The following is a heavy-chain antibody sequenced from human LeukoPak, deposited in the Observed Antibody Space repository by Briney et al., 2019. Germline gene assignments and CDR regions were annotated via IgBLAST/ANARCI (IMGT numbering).Heavy chain of an antibody. J-gene: IGHJ4*02. D-gene: IGHD6-19*01. Sequence: SETLSLTCAVYGGSFSGYYWSWIRQPPGKGVEWIGEINHSGSTNYNTSLKSRVTISVDTSKNQFSLKLSSVTAADTAVYYCARQPSSSGWYSPFDYWGQGTLVTVSS. V-gene: IGHV4-34*01. CDR1: GGSFSGYY. CDR2: INHSGST. CDR3: ARQPSSSGWYSPFDY.